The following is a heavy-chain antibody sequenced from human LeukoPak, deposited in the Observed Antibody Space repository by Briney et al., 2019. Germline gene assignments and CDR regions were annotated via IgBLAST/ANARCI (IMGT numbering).Heavy chain of an antibody. Sequence: GGTLRLSCAASGFTFSSYGMSWVRQAPGKGLEWVSAISGSGGSTYYADSVKGRFTISRDNSKNTLYLQMNSLRAEDTAVYYCAKDHREYQLPDIMGFDPWGQGTLVTVSS. CDR2: ISGSGGST. V-gene: IGHV3-23*01. D-gene: IGHD2-2*01. CDR3: AKDHREYQLPDIMGFDP. CDR1: GFTFSSYG. J-gene: IGHJ5*02.